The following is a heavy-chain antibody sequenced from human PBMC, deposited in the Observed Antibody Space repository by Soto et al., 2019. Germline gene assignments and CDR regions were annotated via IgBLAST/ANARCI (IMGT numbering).Heavy chain of an antibody. J-gene: IGHJ6*02. Sequence: SLTCTVSGGSISSYYWSWIRQPPGKGLEWIGYIYYSGSTNYNPSLKSRVTISVDTSKNQFSLKLSSVTAADTAVYYCARGRYYGMDVWGQGTTVTVSS. V-gene: IGHV4-59*01. CDR3: ARGRYYGMDV. CDR2: IYYSGST. CDR1: GGSISSYY.